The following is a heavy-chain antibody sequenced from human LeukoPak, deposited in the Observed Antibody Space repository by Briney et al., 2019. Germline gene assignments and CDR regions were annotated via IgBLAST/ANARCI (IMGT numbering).Heavy chain of an antibody. V-gene: IGHV4-39*01. Sequence: PSETLSLTCTVPRGSISNSNYNSGWIRQPPGKGLEWIGTIYYSGSAYYNPSLKSRVTISVDTSKNQSTLKLSSVTALDTLMYFCGRRPGYCFGGSCYLYFDYWGQGTLVTVSS. D-gene: IGHD2-15*01. J-gene: IGHJ4*02. CDR1: RGSISNSNYN. CDR3: GRRPGYCFGGSCYLYFDY. CDR2: IYYSGSA.